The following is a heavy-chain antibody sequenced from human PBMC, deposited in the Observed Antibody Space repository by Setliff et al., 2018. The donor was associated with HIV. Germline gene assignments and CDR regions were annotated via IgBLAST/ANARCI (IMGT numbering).Heavy chain of an antibody. CDR2: INPNSGGT. Sequence: ASVKVSCKASGYTFTAYYIHWVRQAPGQGLEWMGRINPNSGGTNYAQKLQGRVTMTTDTSTSTAYMELRSLRSDDTAVYYCAREGGWPFFDYWGQGTLVTVSS. V-gene: IGHV1-2*06. CDR3: AREGGWPFFDY. CDR1: GYTFTAYY. J-gene: IGHJ4*02. D-gene: IGHD6-19*01.